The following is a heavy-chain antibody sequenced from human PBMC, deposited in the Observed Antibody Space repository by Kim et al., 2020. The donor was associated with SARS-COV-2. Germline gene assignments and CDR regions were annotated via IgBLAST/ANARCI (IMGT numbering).Heavy chain of an antibody. D-gene: IGHD1-1*01. CDR3: ARQRGYDFDM. V-gene: IGHV3-23*01. J-gene: IGHJ3*02. CDR2: KT. Sequence: KTYYTDSVGGRFTISKGNSKNALNVQMNSLRAEDTALYYCARQRGYDFDMWGKGTMVTVSS.